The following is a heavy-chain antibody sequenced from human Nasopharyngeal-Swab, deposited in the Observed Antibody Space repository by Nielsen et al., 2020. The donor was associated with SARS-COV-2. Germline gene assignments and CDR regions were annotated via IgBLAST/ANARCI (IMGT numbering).Heavy chain of an antibody. Sequence: SETLSLTCTVSGGSFSSAGYFWTWIRQHPGKGLEWIGYIYYSGSTYYNPSFKGRVTISVDTSKNHFSLKLSSVTAADTAVYFCARSMYCSSTSCRYYFDYWGQGTLVTVSS. V-gene: IGHV4-31*03. CDR1: GGSFSSAGYF. CDR2: IYYSGST. CDR3: ARSMYCSSTSCRYYFDY. J-gene: IGHJ4*02. D-gene: IGHD2-2*01.